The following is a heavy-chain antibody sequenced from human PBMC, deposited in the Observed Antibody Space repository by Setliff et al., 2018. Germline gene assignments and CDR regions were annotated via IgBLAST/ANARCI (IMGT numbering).Heavy chain of an antibody. Sequence: SETLSLTCTVSGGSISNSTFYWGWIRQPPGKGLEWIGSINYYGSIFDDGTTYSTYYNPSLKSRATISIDTSRSQFSLKLSSMTAADTALYYCARNPDFLQYSFDLWGRGTLVTVSS. J-gene: IGHJ2*01. V-gene: IGHV4-39*07. CDR1: GGSISNSTFY. CDR3: ARNPDFLQYSFDL. CDR2: INYYGSIFDDGTTYST. D-gene: IGHD5-12*01.